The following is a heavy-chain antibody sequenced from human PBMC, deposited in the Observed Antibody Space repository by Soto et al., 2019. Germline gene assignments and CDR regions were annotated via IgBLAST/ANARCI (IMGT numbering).Heavy chain of an antibody. CDR2: IYFDGGNK. J-gene: IGHJ4*02. CDR1: GFSFSNSN. CDR3: AREMARIRPPFDH. D-gene: IGHD5-12*01. V-gene: IGHV3-33*01. Sequence: GGSLRLSCAASGFSFSNSNMHWVRQAPGRGLDWVAGIYFDGGNKYYAESVKGRFTISRDNSKNTLYLQMNSLRAEDTAVYYCAREMARIRPPFDHWGQGALVTVSS.